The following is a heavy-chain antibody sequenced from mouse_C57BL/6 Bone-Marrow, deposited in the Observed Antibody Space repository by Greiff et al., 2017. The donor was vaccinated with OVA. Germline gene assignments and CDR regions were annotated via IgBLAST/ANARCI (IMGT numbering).Heavy chain of an antibody. Sequence: EVQLQQSGAELVRPGASVKLSCTASGFNIKDDYMHWVKQRPEQGLEWIGWIDPENGDTEYASKFQGKATITADTSSNTAYLQLSSLTSEDTAVYYCTTITTPAMDYWGQGTSVTVSS. V-gene: IGHV14-4*01. CDR3: TTITTPAMDY. CDR1: GFNIKDDY. CDR2: IDPENGDT. J-gene: IGHJ4*01. D-gene: IGHD1-1*01.